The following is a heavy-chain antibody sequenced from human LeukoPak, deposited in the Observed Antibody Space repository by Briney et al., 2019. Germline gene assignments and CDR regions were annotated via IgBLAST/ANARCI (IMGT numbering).Heavy chain of an antibody. Sequence: SVKVSCKASGGTFSSYAISWVRQAPGQGLEWMGGIIPIFGTANYAQKFQGRVTITTDESTSTAYMELSSLRSEDTAVYYCASTGSSGYYHFDYWGQGTLVTVSS. V-gene: IGHV1-69*05. CDR3: ASTGSSGYYHFDY. CDR2: IIPIFGTA. J-gene: IGHJ4*02. CDR1: GGTFSSYA. D-gene: IGHD3-22*01.